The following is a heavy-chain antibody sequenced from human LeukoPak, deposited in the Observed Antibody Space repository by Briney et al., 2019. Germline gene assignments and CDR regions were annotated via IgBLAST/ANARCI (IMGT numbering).Heavy chain of an antibody. J-gene: IGHJ4*02. CDR3: ARATSSTVTSRNPYDY. CDR2: INPSGGST. Sequence: ASVKVSCKASGYTFTSYYMHWVRQASGRGLEWMGIINPSGGSTSYAQKFQGRVTMTRDTSTSTVYMELSSLRSEDTAVYYCARATSSTVTSRNPYDYWGQGTLVTVSS. CDR1: GYTFTSYY. V-gene: IGHV1-46*01. D-gene: IGHD4-11*01.